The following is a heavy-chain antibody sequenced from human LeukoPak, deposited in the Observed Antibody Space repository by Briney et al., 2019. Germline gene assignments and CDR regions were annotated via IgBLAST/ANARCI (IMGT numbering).Heavy chain of an antibody. CDR2: ISSSSSTI. D-gene: IGHD4-17*01. J-gene: IGHJ6*03. V-gene: IGHV3-48*01. CDR1: GFTFSSYS. CDR3: ARTMTTVTPVDMDV. Sequence: GGSLRLSCAASGFTFSSYSMNWVRQAPGKGLEWVSYISSSSSTIYYADSVKGRFTISRDNAKNSLYLQMNSLRAEDTAVYYCARTMTTVTPVDMDVWGKGTTVTVSS.